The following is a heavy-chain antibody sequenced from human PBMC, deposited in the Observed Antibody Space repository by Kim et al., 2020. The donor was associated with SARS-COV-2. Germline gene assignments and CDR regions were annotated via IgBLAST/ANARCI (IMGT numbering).Heavy chain of an antibody. V-gene: IGHV3-9*01. CDR1: GFTFDDYA. CDR3: AKTLVRGVYYYYGMDV. CDR2: ISWNSGSI. D-gene: IGHD2-2*01. J-gene: IGHJ6*02. Sequence: GGSLRLSCAASGFTFDDYAMHWVRQAPGKGLEWVSGISWNSGSIGYADSVKGRFTISRDNAKNSLYLQMNSLRAEDTALYYCAKTLVRGVYYYYGMDVRGPGTTVSVSS.